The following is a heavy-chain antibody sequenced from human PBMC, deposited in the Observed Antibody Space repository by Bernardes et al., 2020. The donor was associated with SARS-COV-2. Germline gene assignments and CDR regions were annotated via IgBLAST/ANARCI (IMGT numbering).Heavy chain of an antibody. D-gene: IGHD3-3*01. CDR3: AGGAYDFWSGNGHYYYGMDV. V-gene: IGHV4-61*02. J-gene: IGHJ6*02. CDR1: GDSMSSRRYY. CDR2: FYTRGST. Sequence: SETLSLTCTVSGDSMSSRRYYWGWIRQSAGKGLEWMGRFYTRGSTTYNPSLKSRVIMSLDTSKNQLSLQLSSVTAADTAVYYCAGGAYDFWSGNGHYYYGMDVWGQGTTVTVSS.